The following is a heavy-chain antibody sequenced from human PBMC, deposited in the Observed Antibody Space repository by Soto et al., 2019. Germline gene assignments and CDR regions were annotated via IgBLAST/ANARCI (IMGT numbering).Heavy chain of an antibody. CDR1: CGSISIISYY. Sequence: SEPLSLTCKGSCGSISIISYYWGWIRERPGNGLEWIGSIYYSGSTYYNPSLKSRVTISVDTSKNQFSLKLSSVTAADTAVYYCARGETNYDFWSGYYIRGYYSYGTHLWGQGTTVT. V-gene: IGHV4-39*01. D-gene: IGHD3-3*01. J-gene: IGHJ6*02. CDR2: IYYSGST. CDR3: ARGETNYDFWSGYYIRGYYSYGTHL.